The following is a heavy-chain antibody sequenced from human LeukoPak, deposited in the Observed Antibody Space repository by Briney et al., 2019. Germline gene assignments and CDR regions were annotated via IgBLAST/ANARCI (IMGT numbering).Heavy chain of an antibody. D-gene: IGHD2-8*01. Sequence: SETLSLTCAVSGGSFTDYYWSWIRQPPGKGLEWIGEIEHNGKTNYSPSLKSRVAMSVDTSKSQFSLRILSVTAADTAVYFCARGRMVRHWGQGTLVTVSS. J-gene: IGHJ4*02. V-gene: IGHV4-34*01. CDR3: ARGRMVRH. CDR1: GGSFTDYY. CDR2: IEHNGKT.